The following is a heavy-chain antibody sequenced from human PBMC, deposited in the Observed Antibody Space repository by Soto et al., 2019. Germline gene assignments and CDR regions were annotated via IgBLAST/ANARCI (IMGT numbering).Heavy chain of an antibody. J-gene: IGHJ4*02. CDR2: IYHSGST. Sequence: QLQLQESGSGLVKPSQTLSLTCAVSGGSISSGGYSWSWIRQPPGKGLEWIGYIYHSGSTYYNPPFKSRVTISVDRSKNQFSLKLSSVTAADTAVYYCARGPPNTYWGQGTLVTVSS. CDR1: GGSISSGGYS. D-gene: IGHD2-8*01. CDR3: ARGPPNTY. V-gene: IGHV4-30-2*01.